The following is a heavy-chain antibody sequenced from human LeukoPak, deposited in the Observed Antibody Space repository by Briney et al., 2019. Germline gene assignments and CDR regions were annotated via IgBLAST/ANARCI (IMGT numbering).Heavy chain of an antibody. CDR1: GGSIRGYY. CDR3: ARDLGLSLDY. V-gene: IGHV4-4*07. CDR2: VFTDGSS. Sequence: SETLSLTCSVSGGSIRGYYWRWIRQPAGKGLEWIGRVFTDGSSNYNPSLKSRVTMSVDTSNNQFSLKLSSVTAADTAVYYCARDLGLSLDYWGQGTLVTVSS. D-gene: IGHD3-16*01. J-gene: IGHJ4*02.